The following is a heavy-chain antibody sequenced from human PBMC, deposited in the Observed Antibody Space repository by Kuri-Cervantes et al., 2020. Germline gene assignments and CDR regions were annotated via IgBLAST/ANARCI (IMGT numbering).Heavy chain of an antibody. J-gene: IGHJ4*02. D-gene: IGHD4-11*01. CDR2: ISSSSSYI. CDR3: ARDLEGYSNYVPSHFDY. CDR1: GFTVNNNY. Sequence: LSLTCAASGFTVNNNYMNWVRQAPGKGLEWVSSISSSSSYIYYADSVKGRFTISRDNAKNSLYLQMNSLRAEDTAVYYCARDLEGYSNYVPSHFDYWGQGTLVTVSS. V-gene: IGHV3-21*01.